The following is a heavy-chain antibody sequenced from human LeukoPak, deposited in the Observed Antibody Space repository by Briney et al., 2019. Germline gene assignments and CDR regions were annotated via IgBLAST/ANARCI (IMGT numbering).Heavy chain of an antibody. V-gene: IGHV1-2*02. Sequence: ASVKVSCKASGYTFTGYYMHWVRQAPGQGLEWMGWINPDSGGTNYAQKFQGRVTMTRDTSISTAYMELSRLRSDDTAVYYCARDRGYCSSTSCYTGPDFDYWGQGTLVTVSS. CDR1: GYTFTGYY. CDR2: INPDSGGT. CDR3: ARDRGYCSSTSCYTGPDFDY. J-gene: IGHJ4*02. D-gene: IGHD2-2*02.